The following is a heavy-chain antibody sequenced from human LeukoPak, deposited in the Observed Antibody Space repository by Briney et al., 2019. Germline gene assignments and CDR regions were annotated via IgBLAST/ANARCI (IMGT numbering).Heavy chain of an antibody. D-gene: IGHD3-10*01. CDR1: GGSISSSSYY. V-gene: IGHV4-39*01. CDR3: ARHQISGGSGSYPHDAFDI. Sequence: SETLSLTCTVSGGSISSSSYYWGWIRQPPGKGLEWIGSIYYSGSTYYNPSLKSRVTISVDTSKNQFSLKLSSVTAADTAVYYCARHQISGGSGSYPHDAFDIWGQGTMVTVSS. J-gene: IGHJ3*02. CDR2: IYYSGST.